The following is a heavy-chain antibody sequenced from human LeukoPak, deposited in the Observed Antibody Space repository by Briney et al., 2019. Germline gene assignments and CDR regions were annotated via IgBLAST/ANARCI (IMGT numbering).Heavy chain of an antibody. CDR2: ISGSGGST. Sequence: GGSLRLSCAASGFTFSSYAMSWVRQAPGKGLEWVSAISGSGGSTYYADSVKGRFTISRDNSKNTLYLQMNSLRAEDTAVYYCAKDLDYYDSSGYIPWGQGTLVTVSS. D-gene: IGHD3-22*01. V-gene: IGHV3-23*01. CDR1: GFTFSSYA. J-gene: IGHJ5*02. CDR3: AKDLDYYDSSGYIP.